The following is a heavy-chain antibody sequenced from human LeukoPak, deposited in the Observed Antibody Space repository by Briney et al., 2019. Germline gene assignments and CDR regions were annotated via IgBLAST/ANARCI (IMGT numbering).Heavy chain of an antibody. D-gene: IGHD2-2*01. CDR3: AREDIVVVPAAMMAWFDP. CDR2: INPNSGGT. Sequence: ASVKVSCKASGYTFTGYYMHWVRQAPGQGLEWVGWINPNSGGTNYAQKFQGRVTMTRDMSISTAYMELSRLRSDDTAVYYCAREDIVVVPAAMMAWFDPWGQGTLVTVSS. V-gene: IGHV1-2*02. CDR1: GYTFTGYY. J-gene: IGHJ5*02.